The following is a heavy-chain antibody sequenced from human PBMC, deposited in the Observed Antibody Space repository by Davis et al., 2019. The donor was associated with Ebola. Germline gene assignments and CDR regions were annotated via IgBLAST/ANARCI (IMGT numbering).Heavy chain of an antibody. D-gene: IGHD3-3*01. CDR2: INHSGST. Sequence: SETLSLTCAVYGGSFSGYYWSWIRQPPGKGLEWIGEINHSGSTNYNPSLKSRVPISVDTSKNQFSLKLSSVTAADTAVYYCARYPPLRFLEWLPKRYGMDVWGKGTTVTVSS. CDR3: ARYPPLRFLEWLPKRYGMDV. V-gene: IGHV4-34*01. CDR1: GGSFSGYY. J-gene: IGHJ6*04.